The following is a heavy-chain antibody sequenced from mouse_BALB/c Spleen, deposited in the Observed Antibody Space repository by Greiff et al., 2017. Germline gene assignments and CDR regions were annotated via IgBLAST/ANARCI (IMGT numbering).Heavy chain of an antibody. D-gene: IGHD2-12*01. CDR3: ARFDDSYAMDY. J-gene: IGHJ4*01. CDR2: IDPANGNT. Sequence: EVKLMESGAELVKPGASVKLSCTASGFNIKDTYMHWVKQRPEQGLEWIGRIDPANGNTKYDPKFQGKATITADTSSNTAYLQLSSLTSEDTAVYYCARFDDSYAMDYWGQGTSVTVSS. V-gene: IGHV14-3*02. CDR1: GFNIKDTY.